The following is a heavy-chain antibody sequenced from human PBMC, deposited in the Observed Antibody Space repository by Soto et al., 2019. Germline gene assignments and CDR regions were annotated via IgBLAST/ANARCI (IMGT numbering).Heavy chain of an antibody. J-gene: IGHJ4*02. D-gene: IGHD3-10*01. CDR1: GFTFSYYA. V-gene: IGHV3-23*01. Sequence: EVQLLESGGGLVQPGGSLRLSCAASGFTFSYYALSWVRQAPGKGLEWVATITGSGGNTYYADSMKGRFTISRDNSKNTVYLQMNSLRAEDTAVYYCAKGGVGELCDYWGQGPLVTVSS. CDR2: ITGSGGNT. CDR3: AKGGVGELCDY.